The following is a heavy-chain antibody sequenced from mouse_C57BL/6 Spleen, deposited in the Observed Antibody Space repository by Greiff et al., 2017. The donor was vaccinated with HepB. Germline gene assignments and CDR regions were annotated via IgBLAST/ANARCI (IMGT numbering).Heavy chain of an antibody. CDR2: IDPSDSYT. J-gene: IGHJ1*03. V-gene: IGHV1-59*01. D-gene: IGHD1-1*01. Sequence: VQLQQPGAELVRPGTSVKLSCKASGYTFTSYWMHGVKQRPGQGLEWIGVIDPSDSYTNYNQKFKGKATLTVDTSSSTAYMQLSSLTSEDSAVYYCARVEITTRYFDVWGTGTTVTDSS. CDR3: ARVEITTRYFDV. CDR1: GYTFTSYW.